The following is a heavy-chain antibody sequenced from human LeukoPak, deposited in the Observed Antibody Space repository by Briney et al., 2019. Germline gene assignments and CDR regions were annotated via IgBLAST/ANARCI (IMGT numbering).Heavy chain of an antibody. CDR3: AREDGAALRN. J-gene: IGHJ4*02. Sequence: SVKVSCKASGGTFSSYAISWVRQAPGQGLEWMGGIIPIFGTANYAQKFQGRVTITTEESTSTAYMELSSLRSEDTAVYYCAREDGAALRNWGQGTLVTVSS. CDR2: IIPIFGTA. D-gene: IGHD6-6*01. CDR1: GGTFSSYA. V-gene: IGHV1-69*05.